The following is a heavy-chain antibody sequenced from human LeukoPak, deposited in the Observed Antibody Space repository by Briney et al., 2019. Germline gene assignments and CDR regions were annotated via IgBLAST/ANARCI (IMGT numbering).Heavy chain of an antibody. CDR2: INHSGST. Sequence: SETLSLSCADYGGSFSGYYWSWIRQPPGKGLEWIGEINHSGSTNYNPTLKSRVTISVDTSKNQFSLKLSSVTAADTAVYYCAGTHYDILTGYARLFDYWGQGTLVTVST. V-gene: IGHV4-34*01. CDR3: AGTHYDILTGYARLFDY. CDR1: GGSFSGYY. D-gene: IGHD3-9*01. J-gene: IGHJ4*02.